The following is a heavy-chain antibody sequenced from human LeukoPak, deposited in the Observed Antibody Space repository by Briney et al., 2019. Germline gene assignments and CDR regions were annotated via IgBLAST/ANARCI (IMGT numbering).Heavy chain of an antibody. J-gene: IGHJ4*02. CDR1: GFTFSSYA. CDR2: IRNKANSYTT. Sequence: PGRSLRLSCAASGFTFSSYAMHWVRQAPGKGLKWVGRIRNKANSYTTEYAASVKGRFTISRDDSKNSLYLQMNSLKTEDTAVYYCARGGSSSSWYPFDYWGQGTLVTVSS. D-gene: IGHD6-13*01. CDR3: ARGGSSSSWYPFDY. V-gene: IGHV3-72*01.